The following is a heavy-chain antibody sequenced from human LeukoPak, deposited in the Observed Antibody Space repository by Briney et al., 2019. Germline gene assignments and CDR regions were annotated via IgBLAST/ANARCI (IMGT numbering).Heavy chain of an antibody. CDR3: AKVGSYSFDY. Sequence: GGSLRLSCAASGFTFSDYYMSWIRQAPGKGLEWVSYISSGGITIYYADSVKGRFTISRDNAKNTLYLQMNSLRAEDTAVYYCAKVGSYSFDYWGQGTLVTVSS. D-gene: IGHD2-15*01. CDR1: GFTFSDYY. CDR2: ISSGGITI. J-gene: IGHJ4*02. V-gene: IGHV3-11*04.